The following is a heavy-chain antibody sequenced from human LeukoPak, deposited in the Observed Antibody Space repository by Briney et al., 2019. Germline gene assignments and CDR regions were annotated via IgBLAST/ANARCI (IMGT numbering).Heavy chain of an antibody. CDR1: GFTFNMYD. D-gene: IGHD6-19*01. Sequence: PGRSLRLSCVASGFTFNMYDMHWVRQAPGKGLEWVSLITGDGAGTYYADSVKGRFTISRDNSKNSLYLQMNGLRTEDTALYYCAKEGPIAVANYFDYWGQGTLVTVSS. J-gene: IGHJ4*02. V-gene: IGHV3-43*02. CDR2: ITGDGAGT. CDR3: AKEGPIAVANYFDY.